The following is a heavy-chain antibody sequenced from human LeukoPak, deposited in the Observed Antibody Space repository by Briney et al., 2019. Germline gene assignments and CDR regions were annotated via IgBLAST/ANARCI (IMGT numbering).Heavy chain of an antibody. J-gene: IGHJ5*02. Sequence: GGSLRLSCAASGFIFSNYAMSWVRQAPGKGLEWVSGISGSGGDMSYEESVKGRFTISRDNFKNTLNLQMNNLRVEDTAVYYCVRGGPSTWSWGQGTLVTVSS. V-gene: IGHV3-23*01. CDR1: GFIFSNYA. CDR3: VRGGPSTWS. CDR2: ISGSGGDM. D-gene: IGHD2-15*01.